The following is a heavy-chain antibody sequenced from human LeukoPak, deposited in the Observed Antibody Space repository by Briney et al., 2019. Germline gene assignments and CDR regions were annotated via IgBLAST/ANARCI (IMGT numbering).Heavy chain of an antibody. CDR2: INPNSGGT. CDR1: GYTFTGYN. CDR3: ARGEGYGGIYGMDV. D-gene: IGHD4-23*01. J-gene: IGHJ6*02. Sequence: ASVKVSCKASGYTFTGYNLHWVRQAPGQGLEWMGWINPNSGGTNYAQKFQGRVTMTRDTSISTAYMDLSRLRSDDTAVYYCARGEGYGGIYGMDVWGQGTTVTVSS. V-gene: IGHV1-2*02.